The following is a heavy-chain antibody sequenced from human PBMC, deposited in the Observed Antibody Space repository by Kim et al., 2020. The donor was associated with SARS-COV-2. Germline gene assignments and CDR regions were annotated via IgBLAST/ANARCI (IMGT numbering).Heavy chain of an antibody. J-gene: IGHJ6*02. CDR1: GGSFSGYY. CDR2: INHSGST. V-gene: IGHV4-34*01. CDR3: ARDGGRGYYNYYYYGMDV. Sequence: SETLSLTCAVYGGSFSGYYWSWIRQPPGKGLEWIGEINHSGSTNYNPSLKSRVTISVDTSKNQFSLKLSSVTAADTAVYYCARDGGRGYYNYYYYGMDVWGQGTTVTVSS. D-gene: IGHD3-22*01.